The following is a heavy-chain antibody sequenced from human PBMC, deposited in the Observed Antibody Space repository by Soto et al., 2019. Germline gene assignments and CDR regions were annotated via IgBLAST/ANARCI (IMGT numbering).Heavy chain of an antibody. D-gene: IGHD5-18*01. V-gene: IGHV3-74*01. CDR2: IDNVGTDS. CDR1: GFAFSGRS. J-gene: IGHJ6*04. Sequence: EVQLVESGGGLVQPGGSLRLSCAASGFAFSGRSMHWVRQAPGKGLVWVSGIDNVGTDSTYADSVKGRFTSSRDNAKNTPYLQVNSLRVADTAVYYCARGWLVPDVWGKGSTVTVSS. CDR3: ARGWLVPDV.